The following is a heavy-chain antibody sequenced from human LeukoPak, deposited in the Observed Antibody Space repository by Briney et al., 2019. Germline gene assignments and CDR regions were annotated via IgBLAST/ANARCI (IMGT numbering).Heavy chain of an antibody. D-gene: IGHD2-15*01. CDR2: IRYDGSTQ. V-gene: IGHV3-30*02. Sequence: GGSLRLSCEASEFTFNSYGMHWVRQAPGKGLQWVAFIRYDGSTQYYTNSVKGRFTISRDNSKNTMYLQMNSLRAEDTAVYYCARDPLDISRWTNAFDIWGQGTMVSVSS. J-gene: IGHJ3*02. CDR3: ARDPLDISRWTNAFDI. CDR1: EFTFNSYG.